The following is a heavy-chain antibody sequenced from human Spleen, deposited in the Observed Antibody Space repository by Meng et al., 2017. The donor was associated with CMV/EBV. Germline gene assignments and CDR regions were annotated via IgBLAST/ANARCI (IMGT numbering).Heavy chain of an antibody. V-gene: IGHV3-73*01. CDR3: ARLWSTGGFDP. CDR1: GYIFSGAA. CDR2: IRTQPTNYAA. D-gene: IGHD2-2*01. J-gene: IGHJ5*02. Sequence: AASGYIFSGAAIHWVRQAPGKGLEWIGRIRTQPTNYAAEYAASVSGRFTISRDDSKQTAYLEMSALKTEDTAVYYCARLWSTGGFDPWGQGTLVTVSS.